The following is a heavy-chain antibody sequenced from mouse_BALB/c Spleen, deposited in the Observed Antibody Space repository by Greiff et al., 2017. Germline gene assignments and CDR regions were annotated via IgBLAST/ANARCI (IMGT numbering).Heavy chain of an antibody. D-gene: IGHD1-1*01. Sequence: VQLVESGPGLVAPSQSLSITCTVSGFSLTSYGVHWVRQPPGKGLEWLGVIWAGGSTNYNSALMSRLSISKDNSKSQVFLKMNSLQTDDTAMYYCARDQYYGSSYWYFDVWGAGTTVTVSS. CDR1: GFSLTSYG. J-gene: IGHJ1*01. CDR2: IWAGGST. V-gene: IGHV2-9*02. CDR3: ARDQYYGSSYWYFDV.